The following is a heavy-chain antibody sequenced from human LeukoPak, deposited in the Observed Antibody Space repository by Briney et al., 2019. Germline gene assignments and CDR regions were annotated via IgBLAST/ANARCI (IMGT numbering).Heavy chain of an antibody. D-gene: IGHD2-15*01. CDR2: ISSSSTYT. Sequence: GGSLRLSCAASGFTFSSYSMNWVRQAPGKGLEWVSSISSSSTYTYYADSVKGRFTISRDNAKNTLYLQMNSLRAEDTAVYYCARGRAVVAASDSWFDPWGQGTLVTVSS. V-gene: IGHV3-21*01. J-gene: IGHJ5*02. CDR3: ARGRAVVAASDSWFDP. CDR1: GFTFSSYS.